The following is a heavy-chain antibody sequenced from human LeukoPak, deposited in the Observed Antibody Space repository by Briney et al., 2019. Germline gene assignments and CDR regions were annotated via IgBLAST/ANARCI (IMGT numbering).Heavy chain of an antibody. Sequence: SETLSLTCTVSGGSVSSGSYYWSWIRQPPGKGLEWIGEINHSGSTNYNPSLKSRVTISVDTSKNQFSLKLSSVTAADTAVYYCARGRTLDYDFWSGYSKYYFDYWGQGTLVTVSS. CDR3: ARGRTLDYDFWSGYSKYYFDY. V-gene: IGHV4-39*07. CDR2: INHSGST. D-gene: IGHD3-3*01. CDR1: GGSVSSGSYY. J-gene: IGHJ4*02.